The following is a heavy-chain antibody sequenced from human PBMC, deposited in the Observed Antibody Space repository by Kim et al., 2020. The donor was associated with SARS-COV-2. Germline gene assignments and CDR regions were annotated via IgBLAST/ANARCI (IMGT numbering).Heavy chain of an antibody. CDR2: INPSGGST. J-gene: IGHJ5*02. CDR3: ARRGATFVRYFDWLSPGKYNWFDP. D-gene: IGHD3-9*01. CDR1: GYTFNSYY. Sequence: ASVKVSCKASGYTFNSYYMHWVRQAPGQGLEWMGIINPSGGSTSYAQKFQGRVTMTSDTSTSTVYMELSSLRSEDTAVYYCARRGATFVRYFDWLSPGKYNWFDPWGQGTLVTVSS. V-gene: IGHV1-46*02.